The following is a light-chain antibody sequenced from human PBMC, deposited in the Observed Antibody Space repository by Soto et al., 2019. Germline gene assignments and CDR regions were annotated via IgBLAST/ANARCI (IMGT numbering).Light chain of an antibody. CDR1: QGVSSY. J-gene: IGKJ4*01. CDR2: GAS. V-gene: IGKV3-15*01. CDR3: QQYDVWYPLT. Sequence: IVLTQSPSTLSSSPGDRATFSCRASQGVSSYLAWYQQRPGKAPRLLIYGASTRASGVPDRFSGSGSGTEFILTISSRQPQDSAVYYCQQYDVWYPLTFGGGTKVDIK.